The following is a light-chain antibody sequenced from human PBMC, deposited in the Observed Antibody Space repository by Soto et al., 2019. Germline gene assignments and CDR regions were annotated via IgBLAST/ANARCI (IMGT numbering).Light chain of an antibody. J-gene: IGKJ1*01. CDR1: QGISSY. CDR3: QQYYSYPWT. V-gene: IGKV1-8*01. CDR2: AAS. Sequence: AIRMTQSPSSLSASTGDRVTITCRASQGISSYLAWYQQKPGKAPKLLIYAASTLQSGVPSRFSGSGSGTDFTLTISGLQSEDFATYYGQQYYSYPWTFDQGTKVDIK.